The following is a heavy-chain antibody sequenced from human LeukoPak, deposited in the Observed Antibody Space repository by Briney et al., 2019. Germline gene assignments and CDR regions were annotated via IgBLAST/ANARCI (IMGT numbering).Heavy chain of an antibody. V-gene: IGHV4-30-2*01. J-gene: IGHJ4*02. CDR1: GGSISSGGYS. CDR3: ARGGYGGNFDY. D-gene: IGHD4-23*01. Sequence: SETLSLTCAVSGGSISSGGYSWSWIRQPPGKGLEWIGYIYHSGSTYYNPSLKSRVTISVDRSKNQFSLKLSSVTAADTAVYCCARGGYGGNFDYWGQGTLVTVSS. CDR2: IYHSGST.